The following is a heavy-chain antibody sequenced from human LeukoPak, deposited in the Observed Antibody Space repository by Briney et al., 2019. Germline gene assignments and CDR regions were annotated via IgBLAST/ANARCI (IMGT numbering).Heavy chain of an antibody. J-gene: IGHJ6*03. V-gene: IGHV3-30*04. D-gene: IGHD3-3*01. CDR1: GFTFSSYA. CDR2: ISYDGSNK. CDR3: ARDSADFWSGYYDYYYYYMDV. Sequence: PGGSLRLSCAASGFTFSSYAMHWVRQAPGKGLEWVAVISYDGSNKYYADSVKGRFTISRDNSKNTLYLQMNSLRAEDTAVYYCARDSADFWSGYYDYYYYYMDVWGKGTTVTVSS.